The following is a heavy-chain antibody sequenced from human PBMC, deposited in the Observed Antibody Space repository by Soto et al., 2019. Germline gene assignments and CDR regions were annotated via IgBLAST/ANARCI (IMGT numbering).Heavy chain of an antibody. CDR1: GYSFSNYG. Sequence: QIQLVQSEAEVREPGASVKVSCKGSGYSFSNYGVAWVRQAPGEGLEWMGWSSGHNGNTNYAEKFQGRVSMTTDTFTTTAYMELRNLRSDDTAVYYCARDRAHIYGFDPWGQGTLVTVSS. CDR2: SSGHNGNT. V-gene: IGHV1-18*01. J-gene: IGHJ5*02. CDR3: ARDRAHIYGFDP. D-gene: IGHD2-21*01.